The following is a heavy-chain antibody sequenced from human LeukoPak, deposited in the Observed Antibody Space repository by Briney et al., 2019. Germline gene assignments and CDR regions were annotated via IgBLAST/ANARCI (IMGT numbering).Heavy chain of an antibody. CDR3: ARGLGWPYFDY. Sequence: SQTLSLTCAISGDSVSRDSIAWNWIRQSPSGGLEWLGRTYYRSKLYNDYAVSVKSRITINPDTSKNQFSLQLNSVTPEDTAVYYCARGLGWPYFDYWGQGTLVTVSS. V-gene: IGHV6-1*01. J-gene: IGHJ4*02. CDR1: GDSVSRDSIA. D-gene: IGHD5-24*01. CDR2: TYYRSKLYN.